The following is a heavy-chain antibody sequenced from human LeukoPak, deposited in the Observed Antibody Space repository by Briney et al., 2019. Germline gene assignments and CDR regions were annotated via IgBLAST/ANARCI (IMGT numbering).Heavy chain of an antibody. Sequence: PGGSLRLSCAASGFTFSSYAMSWVRQAPGKGLEWVSGISGRAASTNYAESVKGRITISRDNSKNTLYLQMNSLRAEDTAVYYCAKDKGDYYDSSGYYFFDYWGQGTLVTVSS. D-gene: IGHD3-22*01. V-gene: IGHV3-23*01. CDR1: GFTFSSYA. J-gene: IGHJ4*02. CDR3: AKDKGDYYDSSGYYFFDY. CDR2: ISGRAAST.